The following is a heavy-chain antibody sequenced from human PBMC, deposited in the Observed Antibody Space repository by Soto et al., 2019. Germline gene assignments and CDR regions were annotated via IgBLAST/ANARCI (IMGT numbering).Heavy chain of an antibody. D-gene: IGHD3-9*01. CDR1: GGSISSYY. CDR3: ARGPPDDILTGYHPAGYFDY. CDR2: IYYSGST. V-gene: IGHV4-59*01. J-gene: IGHJ4*02. Sequence: PSETLSLTCTVSGGSISSYYWSWIRQPPGKGLEWIGYIYYSGSTNYNPSLKSRVTISVDTSKNQFSLKLSSVTAADTAVYYCARGPPDDILTGYHPAGYFDYWGQGTLVTVSS.